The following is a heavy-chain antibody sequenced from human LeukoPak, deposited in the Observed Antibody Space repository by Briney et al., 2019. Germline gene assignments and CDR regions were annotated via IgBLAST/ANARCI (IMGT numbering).Heavy chain of an antibody. CDR1: GYTFTSYG. J-gene: IGHJ5*02. D-gene: IGHD5-18*01. Sequence: ASVKVSCKASGYTFTSYGISWVRQAPGQGLEWMGRISAYNGNTNYAQKLQGRVTMTTDTSTSTAYMELRSLRSDDTAVYYCARDTRIQLWNWFDPWGQGTLVTVSS. CDR3: ARDTRIQLWNWFDP. CDR2: ISAYNGNT. V-gene: IGHV1-18*01.